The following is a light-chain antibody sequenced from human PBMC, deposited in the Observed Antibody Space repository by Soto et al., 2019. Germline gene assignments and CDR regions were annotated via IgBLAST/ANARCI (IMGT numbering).Light chain of an antibody. CDR3: CSYAGNRTFV. V-gene: IGLV2-14*01. Sequence: QAVVTQPASVSGSPGQSITISCTGTSSDVGGYNYVSWYQQHPGKAPKLMIYEVSNRPSGVSNRFSGSKSGKTASLTISGLQAEDEADYHCCSYAGNRTFVFGGGTKVTVL. J-gene: IGLJ3*02. CDR2: EVS. CDR1: SSDVGGYNY.